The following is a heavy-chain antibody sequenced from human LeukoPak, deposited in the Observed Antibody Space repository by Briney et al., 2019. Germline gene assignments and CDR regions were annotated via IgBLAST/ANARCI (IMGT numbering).Heavy chain of an antibody. CDR2: ILYSGST. J-gene: IGHJ4*02. Sequence: SETLSLTCSVSGDSISPYYWSWIRQSPEKGLEWTGYILYSGSTNYNPSLKSRITISIDPSKKQFSLNLTSVTAADTAVYYCARGVSVVVTAMGEDFDYWGQGTLVTVSS. CDR3: ARGVSVVVTAMGEDFDY. CDR1: GDSISPYY. D-gene: IGHD2-21*02. V-gene: IGHV4-59*01.